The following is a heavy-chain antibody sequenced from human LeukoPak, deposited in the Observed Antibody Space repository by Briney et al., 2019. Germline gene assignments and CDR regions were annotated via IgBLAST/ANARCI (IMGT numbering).Heavy chain of an antibody. Sequence: GGSLRLSCAASGFTFSSYSMNWVRQAPGKGLEWVSSISSSSSYIYYADSVKGRFTISRNNAKNSLYLQMSSLRAEDTAVYYCARDLLDIVVVPAARHPRYYYYGMDVWGKGTTVTVSS. J-gene: IGHJ6*04. CDR1: GFTFSSYS. CDR2: ISSSSSYI. V-gene: IGHV3-21*01. CDR3: ARDLLDIVVVPAARHPRYYYYGMDV. D-gene: IGHD2-2*03.